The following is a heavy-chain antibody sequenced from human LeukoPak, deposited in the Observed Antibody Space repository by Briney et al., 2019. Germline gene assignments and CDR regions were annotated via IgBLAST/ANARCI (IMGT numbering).Heavy chain of an antibody. CDR1: GFTFSSYA. CDR2: ISSNGGST. D-gene: IGHD6-19*01. CDR3: ARGYSSGWPLDY. V-gene: IGHV3-64*01. Sequence: GGSLGLSCAASGFTFSSYAMHWVRQAPGKGLEYVSAISSNGGSTYYANSVKGRFTISRDNSKNTLYLQMGSLRAEDMAVYYCARGYSSGWPLDYWGQGTLVTVSS. J-gene: IGHJ4*02.